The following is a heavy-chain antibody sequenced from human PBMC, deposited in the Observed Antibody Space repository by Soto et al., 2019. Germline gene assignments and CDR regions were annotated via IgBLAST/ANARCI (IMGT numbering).Heavy chain of an antibody. CDR3: ARDFRRHLWFGGYYYMDV. CDR1: GYTFTSYA. CDR2: INAGNGNT. D-gene: IGHD3-10*01. J-gene: IGHJ6*03. Sequence: GASVKVSCKASGYTFTSYAMHWVRQAPGQRLEWMGWINAGNGNTKYSQKFQGRVTITRDTSASTAYMELSSLRSEDTAVYYCARDFRRHLWFGGYYYMDVWGKGTTVTVSS. V-gene: IGHV1-3*01.